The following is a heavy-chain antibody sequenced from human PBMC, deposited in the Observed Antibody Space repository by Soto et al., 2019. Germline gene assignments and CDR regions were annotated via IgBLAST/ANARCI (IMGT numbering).Heavy chain of an antibody. D-gene: IGHD2-2*01. V-gene: IGHV4-30-4*08. CDR1: GNSISSNDYS. CDR3: ARGYCSRSSCPVDWFDP. Sequence: PSETLSLTCNVSGNSISSNDYSWSWIREPTGKGLEWIGYIYYSGSTYYNPSLQSRVTISVDMSKNQFSLKLSSVTAADTAVYFCARGYCSRSSCPVDWFDPWGQGTLVTVSS. CDR2: IYYSGST. J-gene: IGHJ5*02.